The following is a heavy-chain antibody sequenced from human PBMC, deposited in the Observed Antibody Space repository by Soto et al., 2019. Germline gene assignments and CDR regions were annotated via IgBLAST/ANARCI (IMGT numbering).Heavy chain of an antibody. CDR3: AREGIAAAGYYFDY. V-gene: IGHV3-20*04. D-gene: IGHD6-13*01. CDR2: INWNGGST. J-gene: IGHJ4*02. CDR1: GFTFDDYG. Sequence: GGSLRLSCAASGFTFDDYGMSWVRQAPGKGLEWVSGINWNGGSTGYADSVKGRFTISRDNAKNSLYLQMNSLRAEDTALYYCAREGIAAAGYYFDYWGQGTLVTVSS.